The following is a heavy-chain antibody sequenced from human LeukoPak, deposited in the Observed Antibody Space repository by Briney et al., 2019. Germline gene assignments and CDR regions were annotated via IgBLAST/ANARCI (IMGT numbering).Heavy chain of an antibody. Sequence: GGSLRLSCAASRFTFSNYAMSWVRQAPGKGLEWVSSITDSGVSTYYADSVKGRFSISRDNYKNTLYLQMSSLRAEDTAVYYCARDPNGNYVGAFDFQRWGQGTLVTVSS. J-gene: IGHJ1*01. CDR1: RFTFSNYA. D-gene: IGHD4-17*01. CDR2: ITDSGVST. V-gene: IGHV3-23*01. CDR3: ARDPNGNYVGAFDFQR.